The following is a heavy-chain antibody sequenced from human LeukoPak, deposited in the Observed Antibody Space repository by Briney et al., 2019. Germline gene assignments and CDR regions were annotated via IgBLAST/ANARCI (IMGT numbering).Heavy chain of an antibody. CDR1: GFTFSSYA. CDR2: ISYDGSNK. Sequence: GRSLRLSCAASGFTFSSYAMHWVRQAPGKGLEWVAVISYDGSNKYYADSVKGRFTISRDNSKNTLYLQMNSLRAEDTAVYYCARETMVRGVRYIDYWGQGTLVTVSS. J-gene: IGHJ4*02. V-gene: IGHV3-30-3*01. CDR3: ARETMVRGVRYIDY. D-gene: IGHD3-10*01.